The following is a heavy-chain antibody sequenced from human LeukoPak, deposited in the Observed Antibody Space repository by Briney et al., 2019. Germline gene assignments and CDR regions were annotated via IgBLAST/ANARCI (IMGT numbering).Heavy chain of an antibody. Sequence: PGGSLRLSCEVSGFTFSSYWMSWVRQAPGKGLEWVANIKQDGSEEYYVDSVKGRLTISRDNAKNSLYLQMNSLRAEDTAVYYCARDPPSFQHWGQGTLVTVSS. CDR3: ARDPPSFQH. V-gene: IGHV3-7*01. J-gene: IGHJ1*01. CDR2: IKQDGSEE. CDR1: GFTFSSYW.